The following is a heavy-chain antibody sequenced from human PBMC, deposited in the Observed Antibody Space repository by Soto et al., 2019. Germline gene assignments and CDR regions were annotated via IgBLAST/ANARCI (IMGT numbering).Heavy chain of an antibody. CDR2: IIPIFGTA. Sequence: SVKVSCKASGGTFSSYAISWVRQAPGQGLEWMGGIIPIFGTANYAQKFQGRVTITADESTSTAYMELSSLRSEDTAMYYCASGGQTEYVFDYWGQGTLVTVSS. D-gene: IGHD1-26*01. CDR3: ASGGQTEYVFDY. J-gene: IGHJ4*02. CDR1: GGTFSSYA. V-gene: IGHV1-69*13.